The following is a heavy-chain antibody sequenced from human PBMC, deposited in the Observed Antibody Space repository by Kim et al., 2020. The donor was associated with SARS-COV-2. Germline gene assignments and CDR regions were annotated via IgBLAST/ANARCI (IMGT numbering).Heavy chain of an antibody. J-gene: IGHJ5*02. D-gene: IGHD4-4*01. CDR1: GGSISSYY. CDR2: IYYSGST. CDR3: ARGFTPTVSGTYNWFDP. Sequence: SETLSLTCTVSGGSISSYYWSWIRQPPGKGLEWIGYIYYSGSTNYNPSLKSRVTISVDTSKNQFSLKLSSVTAADTAVYYCARGFTPTVSGTYNWFDPWGQGTLVTVSS. V-gene: IGHV4-59*13.